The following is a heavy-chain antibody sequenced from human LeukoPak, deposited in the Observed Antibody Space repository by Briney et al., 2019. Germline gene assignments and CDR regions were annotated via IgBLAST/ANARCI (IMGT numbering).Heavy chain of an antibody. CDR2: INSDGGST. D-gene: IGHD1-26*01. CDR1: GFTFSSYW. J-gene: IGHJ4*02. V-gene: IGHV3-74*01. Sequence: GGSLRLSCAASGFTFSSYWMHWVRQAPGKGLVWVSRINSDGGSTSYTDSVKGRFTISRDNAKNTLYLQMNSLRAEDTALYYCARVNLEATGAFDLWGQGTLVTVSS. CDR3: ARVNLEATGAFDL.